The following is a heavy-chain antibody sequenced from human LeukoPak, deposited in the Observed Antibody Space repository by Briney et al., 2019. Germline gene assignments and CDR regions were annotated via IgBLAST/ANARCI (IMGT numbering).Heavy chain of an antibody. CDR1: GFTFSSYS. CDR2: ISSSSSYI. J-gene: IGHJ6*03. Sequence: PGGSLRLSCAASGFTFSSYSMNWVRQAPGKGLEWVSSISSSSSYIYYADSVKGRFTISRDNAKNSLYLQMNSLRAEDTAVYYCARERDTRYYYYMDVWGKGTTVTVSS. V-gene: IGHV3-21*01. CDR3: ARERDTRYYYYMDV. D-gene: IGHD5-18*01.